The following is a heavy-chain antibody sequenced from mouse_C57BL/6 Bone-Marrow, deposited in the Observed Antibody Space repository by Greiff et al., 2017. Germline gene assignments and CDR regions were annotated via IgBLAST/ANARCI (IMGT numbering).Heavy chain of an antibody. CDR3: ALHYYGSSYGDYAMDY. V-gene: IGHV8-8*01. J-gene: IGHJ4*01. CDR2: IWWDDDK. Sequence: QVTLKVSGPGILQPSQTLSLTCSFSGFSLSTFGMGVGWIRQPSGKGLEWLAHIWWDDDKYYNPALKRRLTISTYTSKNQVFVKISKFDTADTATYYGALHYYGSSYGDYAMDYWGQGTSVTVSS. CDR1: GFSLSTFGMG. D-gene: IGHD1-1*01.